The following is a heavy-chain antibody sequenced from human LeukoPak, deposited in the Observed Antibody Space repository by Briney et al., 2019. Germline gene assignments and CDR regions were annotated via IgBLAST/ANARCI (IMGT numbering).Heavy chain of an antibody. D-gene: IGHD3-10*01. V-gene: IGHV4-39*01. J-gene: IGHJ3*02. CDR1: GGSISTTSYY. CDR3: SRLTEPFTFDYDSGNYDNAFDI. CDR2: IYYSGNT. Sequence: PSQTLSLTCTVSGGSISTTSYYWAWIRQPPGKGLEWIGSIYYSGNTYDNPSLKSRLTMSVDTSKNQFSLRLSSVTAADTAVYWCSRLTEPFTFDYDSGNYDNAFDIWGPGTLVTVSS.